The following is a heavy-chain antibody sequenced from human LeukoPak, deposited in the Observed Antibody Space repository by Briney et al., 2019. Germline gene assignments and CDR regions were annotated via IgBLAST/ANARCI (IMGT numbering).Heavy chain of an antibody. D-gene: IGHD3-22*01. CDR1: GGSFSGYY. Sequence: SETLSLTCAVYGGSFSGYYWSWIRQPPGKGLEWIVEINHSGSTNYNPSLKSRVTISVDTSKNQFSLKLSSVTAADTAVYYCARVPNYYDSSGKLHFDYWGQGTLVTVSS. CDR3: ARVPNYYDSSGKLHFDY. J-gene: IGHJ4*02. V-gene: IGHV4-34*01. CDR2: INHSGST.